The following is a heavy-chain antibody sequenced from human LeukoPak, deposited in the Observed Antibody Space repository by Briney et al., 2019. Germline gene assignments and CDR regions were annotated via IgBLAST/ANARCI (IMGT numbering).Heavy chain of an antibody. Sequence: GGSLRLSCAASGFTFSGAVMSWGRHAPGKGLGCVSTIGAGAGSTYYAASVKGRCTISRDKSPNTLYLIMNSLRDEDTAVYYCAKAYCSGVSCYVRGFDYWGQGPLVTVSS. CDR1: GFTFSGAV. D-gene: IGHD2-15*01. CDR3: AKAYCSGVSCYVRGFDY. CDR2: IGAGAGST. V-gene: IGHV3-23*01. J-gene: IGHJ4*02.